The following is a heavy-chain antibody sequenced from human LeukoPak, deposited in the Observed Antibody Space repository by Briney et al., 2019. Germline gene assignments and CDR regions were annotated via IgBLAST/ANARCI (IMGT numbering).Heavy chain of an antibody. CDR3: AELKGRINWFDP. CDR2: ILANSRGAT. V-gene: IGHV3-23*01. Sequence: GGSLGLSCAASGLTFNTYDMSWVRQAPGKGLEWVATILANSRGATYYADSVKGRFIVSRDSSQKTLFLRMNRLRVEDTAIYYCAELKGRINWFDPWGQGTLVTVSS. CDR1: GLTFNTYD. J-gene: IGHJ5*02.